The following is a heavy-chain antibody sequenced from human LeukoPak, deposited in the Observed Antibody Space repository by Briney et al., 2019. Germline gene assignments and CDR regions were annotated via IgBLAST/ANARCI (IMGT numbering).Heavy chain of an antibody. CDR2: IIPIFGTA. V-gene: IGHV1-69*05. CDR3: ARVSREVLWLGEGRANWFDP. J-gene: IGHJ5*02. CDR1: GGTFSSYA. Sequence: GSSVKVSCKASGGTFSSYAISWVRQAPGQGLEWMGGIIPIFGTANYAQKFQGRVTITTDESTSTAYMELSSLRSEDTAVYYCARVSREVLWLGEGRANWFDPWGQGTLVTVSS. D-gene: IGHD3-10*01.